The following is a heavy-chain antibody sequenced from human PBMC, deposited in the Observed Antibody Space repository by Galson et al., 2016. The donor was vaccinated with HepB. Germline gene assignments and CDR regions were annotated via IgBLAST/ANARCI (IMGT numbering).Heavy chain of an antibody. CDR2: ISSSGDTI. CDR3: AREAIRGSSRDDFDY. V-gene: IGHV3-11*04. D-gene: IGHD2-2*01. Sequence: SLRLSCAASRFTFSDYYMRWIRQAPGKGLEFVSYISSSGDTIYYADSVKGRFTISRDNTKNSLYLQMNSLRDEDTAVYYCAREAIRGSSRDDFDYWGQGTLVTVSS. J-gene: IGHJ4*02. CDR1: RFTFSDYY.